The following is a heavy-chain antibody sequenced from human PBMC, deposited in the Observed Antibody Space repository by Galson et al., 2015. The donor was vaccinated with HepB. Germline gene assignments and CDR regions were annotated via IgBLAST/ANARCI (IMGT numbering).Heavy chain of an antibody. CDR3: AKRPCDCGSGTYSDF. J-gene: IGHJ4*02. CDR1: GFTFNTYA. D-gene: IGHD3-10*01. CDR2: IGGSDGII. Sequence: SLRLSCAASGFTFNTYAMNWVRQAPGKGLEWVSTIGGSDGIILYADSVRGRFTISRDNSKNILYLHMNSLRAEDSAMYFCAKRPCDCGSGTYSDFWGRGTMVTVSS. V-gene: IGHV3-23*01.